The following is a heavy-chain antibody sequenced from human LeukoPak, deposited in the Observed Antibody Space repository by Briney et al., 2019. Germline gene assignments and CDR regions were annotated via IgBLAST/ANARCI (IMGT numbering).Heavy chain of an antibody. CDR3: AQKRGGYTPFDY. Sequence: GGSLRLSCAASGFTFSSYSMNWVRQAPGKGLEWVSSISSSSSYIYYADSVKGRFTISRDNSKNTLYLQMNSLRAEDTAIYYCAQKRGGYTPFDYWGQGTLVTVSS. CDR1: GFTFSSYS. V-gene: IGHV3-21*04. CDR2: ISSSSSYI. J-gene: IGHJ4*02. D-gene: IGHD5-12*01.